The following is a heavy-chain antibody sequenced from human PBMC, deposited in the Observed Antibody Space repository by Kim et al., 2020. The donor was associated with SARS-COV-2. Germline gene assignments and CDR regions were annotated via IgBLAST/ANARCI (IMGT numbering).Heavy chain of an antibody. V-gene: IGHV1-3*01. D-gene: IGHD3-9*01. CDR2: INAGNGNT. CDR1: GYTFTSYA. CDR3: ARDGRYFDEGYFDY. J-gene: IGHJ4*02. Sequence: ASVKVSCKASGYTFTSYAMHWVRQAPGQRLEWMGWINAGNGNTKYSQKFQGRVTITRDTSASTAYMELSSLRSEDTAVYYCARDGRYFDEGYFDYWGQGTLVTVYS.